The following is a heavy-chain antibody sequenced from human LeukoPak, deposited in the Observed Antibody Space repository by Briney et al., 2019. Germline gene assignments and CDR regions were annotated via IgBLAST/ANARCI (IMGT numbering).Heavy chain of an antibody. V-gene: IGHV3-53*01. CDR2: IYSGGTT. Sequence: GGSLRLSCAVPGFTVSGNYMSWVRQAPGKGLEWVSLIYSGGTTYYADSVKGRFTISRDNSKNTLYLQMNSLRAEDTAVYYCARRAGGYSHPYDYWGQGILVTVSS. J-gene: IGHJ4*02. D-gene: IGHD4-23*01. CDR3: ARRAGGYSHPYDY. CDR1: GFTVSGNY.